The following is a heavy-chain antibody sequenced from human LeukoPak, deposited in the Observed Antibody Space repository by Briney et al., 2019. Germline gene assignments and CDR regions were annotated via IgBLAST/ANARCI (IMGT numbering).Heavy chain of an antibody. Sequence: GGSLRLSCAASGFTFSSYSMNWIRQAPGKGLEWVSSISSSTSYIYYADSVKGRFTITKDNAKNSLYLQMNSLRAEDTAVYYCARAGGSTVSHSDYWGQGTLVTVSS. D-gene: IGHD4-17*01. J-gene: IGHJ4*02. V-gene: IGHV3-21*01. CDR1: GFTFSSYS. CDR3: ARAGGSTVSHSDY. CDR2: ISSSTSYI.